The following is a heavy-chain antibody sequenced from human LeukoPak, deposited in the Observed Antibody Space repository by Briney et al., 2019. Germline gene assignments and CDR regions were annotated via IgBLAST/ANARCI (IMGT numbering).Heavy chain of an antibody. J-gene: IGHJ4*02. CDR2: IYYSRST. CDR1: GGSISSGGYY. V-gene: IGHV4-31*03. CDR3: ARAGKIAVAGIGTFDY. D-gene: IGHD6-19*01. Sequence: SQTLSLTCTVSGGSISSGGYYWSWIRQHPGKGLEWIGYIYYSRSTYYNPSLKSRVTISVDTSKNQFSLKLSSVTAADTAVYYCARAGKIAVAGIGTFDYWGQGTLVTVSS.